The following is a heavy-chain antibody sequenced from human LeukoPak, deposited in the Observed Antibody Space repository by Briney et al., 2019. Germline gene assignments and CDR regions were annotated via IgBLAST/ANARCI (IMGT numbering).Heavy chain of an antibody. D-gene: IGHD3-10*01. CDR2: INPNSGAT. V-gene: IGHV1-2*02. CDR1: GGTFSSYA. CDR3: ARPTLQTLGA. J-gene: IGHJ5*02. Sequence: ASVKVSCKASGGTFSSYAISWVRQAPGQGLEWMGWINPNSGATNYAQNFQGRVTMTRDTSTSTAYMELSSLTSDDTAVYYCARPTLQTLGAWGQGTLVTVSS.